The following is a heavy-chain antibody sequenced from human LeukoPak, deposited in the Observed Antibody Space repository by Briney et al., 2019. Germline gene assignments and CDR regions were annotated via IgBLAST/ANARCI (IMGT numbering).Heavy chain of an antibody. CDR3: AGSRGPNWFDP. CDR1: GFTFSSYW. J-gene: IGHJ5*02. Sequence: GGSLRLSCAASGFTFSSYWMHWVRQAPGKGLVWVTRINSDGSGTSYADSVKGRFTISRDNAKNTLYLQMNSLRAEDTAVYYCAGSRGPNWFDPWGQGTLVTVSS. D-gene: IGHD6-19*01. V-gene: IGHV3-74*01. CDR2: INSDGSGT.